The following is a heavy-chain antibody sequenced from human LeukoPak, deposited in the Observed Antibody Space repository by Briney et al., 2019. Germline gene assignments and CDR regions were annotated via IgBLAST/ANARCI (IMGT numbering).Heavy chain of an antibody. D-gene: IGHD4-23*01. CDR1: GFTFDDYT. Sequence: GGSLRLSCAASGFTFDDYTMHWVRQAPGKGLEWVSLISRDGGSTYYADSVKGRFTISRDNSKNSLYLQMNSLRTEDTALYYCAKDHTRYGGNYPHFDYWGQGALVTVSS. CDR2: ISRDGGST. CDR3: AKDHTRYGGNYPHFDY. J-gene: IGHJ4*02. V-gene: IGHV3-43*01.